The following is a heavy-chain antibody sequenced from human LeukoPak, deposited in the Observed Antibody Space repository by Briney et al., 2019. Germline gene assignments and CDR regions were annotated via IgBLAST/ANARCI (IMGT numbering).Heavy chain of an antibody. J-gene: IGHJ4*02. CDR3: ARGRIAAAGTSLTFDY. CDR2: IYYSGST. D-gene: IGHD6-13*01. Sequence: PSETLSLTCTVSGGSISSYYWSWIRQPPGKGLEWIGYIYYSGSTNYNPSLKSRVTISVDTSKNQFSLELSSVTAADTAVYYCARGRIAAAGTSLTFDYWGQGTLVTVSS. V-gene: IGHV4-59*01. CDR1: GGSISSYY.